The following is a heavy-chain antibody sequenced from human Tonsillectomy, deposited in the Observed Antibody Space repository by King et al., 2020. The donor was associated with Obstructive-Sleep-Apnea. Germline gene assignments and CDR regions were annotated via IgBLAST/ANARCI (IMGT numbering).Heavy chain of an antibody. Sequence: EVQLVESGGGLVKPGGSLRLSCAASGFTFSNAWMTWVRQAPGKGLEWVGRIKSKTEGGTTDYAAPEKGRFTISRDDSKNTLYLQMNSLKTEDTGVYYCGRYGAYWGRGTLVTVSS. CDR1: GFTFSNAW. V-gene: IGHV3-15*01. D-gene: IGHD3-10*01. CDR3: GRYGAY. J-gene: IGHJ4*02. CDR2: IKSKTEGGTT.